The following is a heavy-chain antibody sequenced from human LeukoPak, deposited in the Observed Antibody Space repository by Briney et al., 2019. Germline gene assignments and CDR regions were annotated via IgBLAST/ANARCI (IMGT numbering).Heavy chain of an antibody. D-gene: IGHD2-2*01. CDR2: ISSSGSTI. Sequence: GGSLRLSCEASGFTFSTYWMKWVRQAPGKGLEWVSYISSSGSTIYYADSVKGRFTISRDNAKNSLYLQMNSLRAEDTAVYYCARGGAQYCSSTSCLDYWGQGTLVTVSS. J-gene: IGHJ4*02. V-gene: IGHV3-48*04. CDR3: ARGGAQYCSSTSCLDY. CDR1: GFTFSTYW.